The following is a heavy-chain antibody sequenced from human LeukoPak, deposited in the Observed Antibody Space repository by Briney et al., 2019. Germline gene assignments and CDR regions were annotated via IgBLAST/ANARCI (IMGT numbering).Heavy chain of an antibody. J-gene: IGHJ4*02. CDR2: IYSGGRT. D-gene: IGHD1-1*01. V-gene: IGHV3-53*01. Sequence: GGSLRLSCAASGFIVSSNYMSWVRQAPGKGLEWVSVIYSGGRTYYADFVKGRFTVSRDISKNTLYLEMNSLRADDTAVYYCARFLERSDGHVYSSHFDSWGQGTLVTVSS. CDR3: ARFLERSDGHVYSSHFDS. CDR1: GFIVSSNY.